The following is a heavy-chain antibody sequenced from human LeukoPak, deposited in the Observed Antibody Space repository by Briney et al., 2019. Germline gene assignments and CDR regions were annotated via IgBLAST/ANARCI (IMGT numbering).Heavy chain of an antibody. CDR1: GFTFSSYS. J-gene: IGHJ4*02. CDR2: ISSSSSYI. CDR3: ARGLMVRGVITLTY. Sequence: GGSLRLSCAASGFTFSSYSMNWVRQAPGKGLEWVSYISSSSSYIYYADSVKGRFTISRDNAKNSLYLQMNSLRAEDTAVYYCARGLMVRGVITLTYWGQGTLVTVSS. V-gene: IGHV3-21*05. D-gene: IGHD3-10*01.